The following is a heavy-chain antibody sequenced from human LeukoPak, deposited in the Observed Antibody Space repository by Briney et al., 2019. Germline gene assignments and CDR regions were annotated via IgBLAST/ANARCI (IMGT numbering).Heavy chain of an antibody. D-gene: IGHD5-18*01. J-gene: IGHJ4*02. CDR1: GYTFTSYG. CDR3: ARGVGGYSYGYLDY. CDR2: ISAYNGNT. V-gene: IGHV1-18*01. Sequence: GASVKVSCKASGYTFTSYGISWGRQAPGQGVEWRGWISAYNGNTNYAQKLQGRVTMTTDTSTSTAYMELRSLRSDDTAVYYCARGVGGYSYGYLDYWGQGTLVTVSS.